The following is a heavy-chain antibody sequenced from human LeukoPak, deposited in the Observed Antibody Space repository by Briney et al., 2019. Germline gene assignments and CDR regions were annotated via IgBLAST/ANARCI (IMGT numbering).Heavy chain of an antibody. D-gene: IGHD3-16*01. CDR1: GGSFSGYY. J-gene: IGHJ4*02. CDR3: ARDGGNGVPFDY. Sequence: ETLSLTCAVYGGSFSGYYWSWVRQAPGKGLEWVANIRQDGSDKWYVDSVKGRFTISRDNAKNSLYLQMNNLRAEDTAVYYCARDGGNGVPFDYWGQGTLVTVSS. CDR2: IRQDGSDK. V-gene: IGHV3-7*05.